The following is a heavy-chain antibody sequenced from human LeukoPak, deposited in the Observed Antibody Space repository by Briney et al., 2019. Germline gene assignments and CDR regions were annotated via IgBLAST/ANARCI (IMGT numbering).Heavy chain of an antibody. CDR3: AKDSSVYHYDSRSLDY. Sequence: GGSLRLSCAASEFTVSNNYMSWVRQAPGKGLEWVSVIYSGGSTYSADSVKGRFTISRDNSKNTLYLQMNSLRAEDTAVYYCAKDSSVYHYDSRSLDYWGLGTLVTVSS. V-gene: IGHV3-66*02. D-gene: IGHD3-22*01. CDR2: IYSGGST. CDR1: EFTVSNNY. J-gene: IGHJ4*02.